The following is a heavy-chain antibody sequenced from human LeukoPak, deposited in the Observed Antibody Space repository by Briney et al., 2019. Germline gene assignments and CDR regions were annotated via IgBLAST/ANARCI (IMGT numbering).Heavy chain of an antibody. CDR2: IYYSGST. D-gene: IGHD2-2*01. CDR1: GGSISSYY. J-gene: IGHJ4*02. V-gene: IGHV4-59*01. CDR3: ARAVEEMEQIDIVVVRSPTTFDY. Sequence: SETLSLTCTVSGGSISSYYWSWIRQPPGKGLEWIGYIYYSGSTNYNPSLKSRVTISVDTSKNQFSLKLSSVTAAGTAVYYCARAVEEMEQIDIVVVRSPTTFDYWGQGTLVTVSS.